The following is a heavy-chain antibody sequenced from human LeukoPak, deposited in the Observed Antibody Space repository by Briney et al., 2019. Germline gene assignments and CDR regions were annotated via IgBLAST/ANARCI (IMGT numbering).Heavy chain of an antibody. CDR1: GGTFSSYA. D-gene: IGHD5-12*01. CDR2: IIPILGIA. CDR3: ARGPYSGYDFDY. Sequence: SVKVSCKASGGTFSSYAISWVRQAPGQGLEWMGRIIPILGIANYAQKFQGRVTITADKSTSTAYMELSSLRSEDTAVYYCARGPYSGYDFDYWGQGTLVTVSS. V-gene: IGHV1-69*04. J-gene: IGHJ4*02.